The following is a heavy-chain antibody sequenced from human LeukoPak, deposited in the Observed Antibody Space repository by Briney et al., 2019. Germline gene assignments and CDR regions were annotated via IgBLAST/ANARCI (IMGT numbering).Heavy chain of an antibody. J-gene: IGHJ4*02. D-gene: IGHD6-19*01. Sequence: GGSLRLSCAASGFTFSSYSMNWVRQAPGKGLEWVSSISSSSSYIYYADSVKGRFTISRDNAKNSLYLQMNSLRAEDTAVYYCARDREQWLPLDYWGQGTLVTVSS. V-gene: IGHV3-21*01. CDR1: GFTFSSYS. CDR3: ARDREQWLPLDY. CDR2: ISSSSSYI.